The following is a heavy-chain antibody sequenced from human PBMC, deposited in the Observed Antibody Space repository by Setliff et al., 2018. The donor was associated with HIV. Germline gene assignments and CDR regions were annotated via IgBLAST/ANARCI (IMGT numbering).Heavy chain of an antibody. CDR2: INTDGSTT. J-gene: IGHJ6*03. V-gene: IGHV3-74*01. Sequence: PGGSLRLSCAASGFTFGDYWMHWVRQAPGKGLVWVSRINTDGSTTSYADSVKGRFTISRDNAKNTLYLQMNSLRAEDTAVYYCARAEFYYDLPHYYYFMDVWGKGTTVTVSS. CDR1: GFTFGDYW. CDR3: ARAEFYYDLPHYYYFMDV. D-gene: IGHD3-22*01.